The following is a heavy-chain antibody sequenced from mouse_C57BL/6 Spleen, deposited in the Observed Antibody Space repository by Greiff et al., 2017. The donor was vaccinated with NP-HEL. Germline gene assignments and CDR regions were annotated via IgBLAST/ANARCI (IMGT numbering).Heavy chain of an antibody. CDR3: AAGVGGAMDY. J-gene: IGHJ4*01. Sequence: QVQLQQPGAELVMPGASVKLSCKASGYTFTSYWMHWVKQRPGQGLEWIGEIDPSDSYTNYNQKFKGKSTLTVDKSSSTAYMQRSSLTSEDSAVYYCAAGVGGAMDYWGQGTSVTVSS. CDR2: IDPSDSYT. D-gene: IGHD1-1*01. CDR1: GYTFTSYW. V-gene: IGHV1-69*01.